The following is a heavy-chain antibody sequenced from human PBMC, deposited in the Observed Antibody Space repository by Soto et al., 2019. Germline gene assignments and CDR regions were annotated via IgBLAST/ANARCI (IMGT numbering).Heavy chain of an antibody. CDR2: ISGSGGST. CDR3: AKGRGGYYYYYGMDV. CDR1: GFTFSSYA. Sequence: GGSLRLSCAASGFTFSSYAMSWVRQAPGKGLEWVSAISGSGGSTYYADSVKGRFTISRDNSKNTLYLQMNSLRAEDTAVYYCAKGRGGYYYYYGMDVWGQGTTVTVSS. D-gene: IGHD3-16*01. V-gene: IGHV3-23*01. J-gene: IGHJ6*02.